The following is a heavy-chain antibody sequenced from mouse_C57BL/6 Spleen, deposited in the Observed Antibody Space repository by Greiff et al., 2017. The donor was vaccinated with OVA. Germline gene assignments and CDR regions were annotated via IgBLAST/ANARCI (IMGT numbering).Heavy chain of an antibody. CDR3: ARGGPTIVTTSYWYFDV. CDR1: GFSLTSYG. D-gene: IGHD2-5*01. V-gene: IGHV2-2*01. J-gene: IGHJ1*03. Sequence: QVQLKESGPGLVQPSQSLSITCPVSGFSLTSYGVHWVRQSPGKGLEWLGVIWSGGSTDYNAAFISRLSISKDNSKSQVFFKMNSLQADDTAIYYCARGGPTIVTTSYWYFDVWGTGTTVTVSS. CDR2: IWSGGST.